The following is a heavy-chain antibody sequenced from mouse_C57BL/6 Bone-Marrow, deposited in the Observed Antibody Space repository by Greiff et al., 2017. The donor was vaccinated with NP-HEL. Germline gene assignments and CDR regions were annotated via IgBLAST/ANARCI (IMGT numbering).Heavy chain of an antibody. J-gene: IGHJ2*01. CDR1: GYTFTGNW. CDR2: ILPGSGNT. V-gene: IGHV1-9*01. D-gene: IGHD1-1*01. Sequence: VQLQQSGAELMKPGASVKLSCKATGYTFTGNWIEWVKQRPGHGLEWIGEILPGSGNTYYNERFKGKATFTADTSSNTAYMQLSSLTTEDSAIYYSASEYYGSCYFYYWGQGTTLTGSS. CDR3: ASEYYGSCYFYY.